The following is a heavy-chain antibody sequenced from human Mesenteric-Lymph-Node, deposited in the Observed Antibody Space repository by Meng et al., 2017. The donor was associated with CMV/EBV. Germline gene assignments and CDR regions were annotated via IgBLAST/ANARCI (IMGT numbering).Heavy chain of an antibody. CDR1: GWSFNVYY. D-gene: IGHD4-23*01. CDR2: INHSGST. J-gene: IGHJ4*02. Sequence: VHLPEVGAGTVKPSETLSPPCSCYGWSFNVYYWSWIRQPPGKGLEWIGEINHSGSTNYNPSLKSRVTISVDTSKNQFSLKLSSVTAADTAVYYCARHQRWLKSEGGFNYWGQGTLVTV. V-gene: IGHV4-34*01. CDR3: ARHQRWLKSEGGFNY.